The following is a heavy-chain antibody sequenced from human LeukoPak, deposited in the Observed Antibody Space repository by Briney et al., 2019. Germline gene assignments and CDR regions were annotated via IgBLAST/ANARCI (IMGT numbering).Heavy chain of an antibody. CDR1: GYTFTSYA. CDR3: ARDYCSSTSCLFDY. D-gene: IGHD2-2*01. V-gene: IGHV1-3*01. CDR2: INAGNGNT. J-gene: IGHJ4*02. Sequence: ASVTVSCKASGYTFTSYAMHWVRQAPGQRLEWMGWINAGNGNTKYSQNFQGRVTFTRDTSASTAYMELSSLRSDDTAVYYCARDYCSSTSCLFDYWGQGTLVTVSS.